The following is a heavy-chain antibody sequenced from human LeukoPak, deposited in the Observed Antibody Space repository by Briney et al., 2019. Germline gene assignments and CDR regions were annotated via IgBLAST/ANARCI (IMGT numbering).Heavy chain of an antibody. CDR2: IIPIFGTA. CDR1: GGTFSSYA. V-gene: IGHV1-69*05. J-gene: IGHJ4*02. D-gene: IGHD4-17*01. CDR3: ARESSRPATVTTDY. Sequence: ASVTVSFTASGGTFSSYAISWVRQAPGQGLEWMGGIIPIFGTANYAQKFQGRVTMTRDTSISTAYMELSRLRSDDTAVYYCARESSRPATVTTDYGGQGTLVTVSA.